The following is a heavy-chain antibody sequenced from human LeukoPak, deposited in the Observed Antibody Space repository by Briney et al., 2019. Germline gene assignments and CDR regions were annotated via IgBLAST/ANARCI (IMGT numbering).Heavy chain of an antibody. CDR3: ARGTGTTAYFDY. CDR1: GFTFSDYY. CDR2: ISSSSSYT. J-gene: IGHJ4*02. D-gene: IGHD1-1*01. V-gene: IGHV3-11*06. Sequence: PGGSLRLSCEASGFTFSDYYMSWVRQAPGKGLEWVSYISSSSSYTKYADSVKGRFTISRDNAKNSLYLQVNSLRAEDTAVYYWARGTGTTAYFDYWGQGTLVTVSS.